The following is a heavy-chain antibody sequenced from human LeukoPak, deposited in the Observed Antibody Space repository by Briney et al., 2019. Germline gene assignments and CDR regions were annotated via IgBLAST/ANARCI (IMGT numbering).Heavy chain of an antibody. Sequence: ASVKVSCKASGYTFTGYYMHWVRQAPGQGLEWMGWINPNSGGTNYAQKFQGWVTMTRDTSISTAYMELSRLRSDDTAVYYCARARAAAGNRWYYGMDVWGKGTTVTVSP. CDR3: ARARAAAGNRWYYGMDV. V-gene: IGHV1-2*04. CDR2: INPNSGGT. D-gene: IGHD6-13*01. CDR1: GYTFTGYY. J-gene: IGHJ6*04.